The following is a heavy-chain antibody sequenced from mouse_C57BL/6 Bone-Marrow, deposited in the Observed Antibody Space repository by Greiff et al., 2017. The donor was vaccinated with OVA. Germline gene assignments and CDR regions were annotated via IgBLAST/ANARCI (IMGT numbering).Heavy chain of an antibody. Sequence: VQLQQSGAELVRPGASVKLSCKASGYTFTDYYINWVKQRPGQGLEWIARIYPGSGNTYYNEKFKGKATLTAEKSSSTAYMQLSSLTSEDSAVYFCAREEYYGSSYNYWGQGTTLTVSS. J-gene: IGHJ2*01. CDR1: GYTFTDYY. CDR2: IYPGSGNT. V-gene: IGHV1-76*01. CDR3: AREEYYGSSYNY. D-gene: IGHD1-1*01.